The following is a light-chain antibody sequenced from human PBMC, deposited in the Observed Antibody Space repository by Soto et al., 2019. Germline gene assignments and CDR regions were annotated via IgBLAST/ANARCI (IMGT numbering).Light chain of an antibody. CDR1: DSDIGAYSH. CDR2: EVG. V-gene: IGLV2-8*01. CDR3: CSYAGTKNFV. J-gene: IGLJ1*01. Sequence: QASRTEPPSASGSPGQSVTRSCTGSDSDIGAYSHVSWYQQHPGKAPKLIIYEVGEGPSGVPDRFSGSKSGNTASLTVSGLQAEDEANYYCCSYAGTKNFVLRTGPTATVL.